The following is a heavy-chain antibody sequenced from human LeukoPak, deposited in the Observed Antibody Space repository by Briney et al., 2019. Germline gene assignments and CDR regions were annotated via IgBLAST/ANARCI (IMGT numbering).Heavy chain of an antibody. CDR2: IYYTGST. Sequence: NASETLSLTCSVSGGSISGYFWSWIRQPPGKGLEWIGYIYYTGSTNYNPSLKSRVSMSVDTSKNQFSLKLSSVTAADTAVYYCARAYCSGGICFDYWGQGTLVTVSS. CDR3: ARAYCSGGICFDY. V-gene: IGHV4-59*01. CDR1: GGSISGYF. D-gene: IGHD2-15*01. J-gene: IGHJ4*02.